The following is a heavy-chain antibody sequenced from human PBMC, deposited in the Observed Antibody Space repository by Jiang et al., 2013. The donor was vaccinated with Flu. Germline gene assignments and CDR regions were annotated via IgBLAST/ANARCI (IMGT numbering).Heavy chain of an antibody. Sequence: GSGLVKPSETLSLTCSVSGDSIRNYYWNWVRQPPGKELEWIGYVYHTGNTNYNPSLKSRLSMSVDTSKNQISLKLTSVTAADTAVYYCARGHYGSGSYYVSSFDYWGQGTLVTVSS. D-gene: IGHD3-10*01. CDR3: ARGHYGSGSYYVSSFDY. CDR1: GDSIRNYY. V-gene: IGHV4-59*01. J-gene: IGHJ4*02. CDR2: VYHTGNT.